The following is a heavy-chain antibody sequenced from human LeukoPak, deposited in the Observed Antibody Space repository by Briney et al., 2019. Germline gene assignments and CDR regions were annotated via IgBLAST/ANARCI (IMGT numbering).Heavy chain of an antibody. CDR1: GGSFSGYY. Sequence: SETLSLTCAVYGGSFSGYYWSWFRQPPGKGLEWIGEINHSGSTNYNPSLKSRVTISVDTSKNQFSLKVSSVTAADTAVYYCARRSGYSYFQHWGQGTLVTVSS. J-gene: IGHJ1*01. V-gene: IGHV4-34*01. CDR2: INHSGST. D-gene: IGHD3-3*01. CDR3: ARRSGYSYFQH.